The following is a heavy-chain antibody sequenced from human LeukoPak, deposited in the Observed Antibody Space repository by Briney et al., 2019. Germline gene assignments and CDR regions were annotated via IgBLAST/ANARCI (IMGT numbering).Heavy chain of an antibody. Sequence: GGSLRLSCAASGFTFSSYWMHWVRQAPGKGLVWVSRINTDGSSTTYADSVKGRFTISRDNAKNTLYLQMNSLRAEDTAVYYCARVATYYDSSGYNSGYFDYWGQGTLVIVSS. J-gene: IGHJ4*02. CDR3: ARVATYYDSSGYNSGYFDY. D-gene: IGHD3-22*01. V-gene: IGHV3-74*01. CDR1: GFTFSSYW. CDR2: INTDGSST.